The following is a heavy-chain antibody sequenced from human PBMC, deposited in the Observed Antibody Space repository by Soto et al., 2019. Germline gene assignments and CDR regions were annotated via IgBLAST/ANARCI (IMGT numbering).Heavy chain of an antibody. V-gene: IGHV1-18*01. D-gene: IGHD6-6*01. CDR1: GYTFSNFG. Sequence: ASVKVSCKASGYTFSNFGLSWVRQAPGQGLEWTGWISPSNGQTIYAQNFHGRVTMTTDTSTATAHMELRSLISDDTAVYYCASGLPYSSSDYWGQGTLVTVSS. CDR2: ISPSNGQT. CDR3: ASGLPYSSSDY. J-gene: IGHJ4*02.